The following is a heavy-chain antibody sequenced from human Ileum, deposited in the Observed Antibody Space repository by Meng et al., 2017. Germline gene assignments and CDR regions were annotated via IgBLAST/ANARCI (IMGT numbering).Heavy chain of an antibody. D-gene: IGHD7-27*01. CDR1: GGSVSTSDYQ. CDR3: ARDHWGSLDY. J-gene: IGHJ4*02. V-gene: IGHV4-61*08. Sequence: QVQLQESGLGLVRPSETLSLICTVSGGSVSTSDYQGGWIRQPPGKGLEWIGYAGTNYNPSLKSRVTISVDTSKRQFSLKLTSVTAADTAVYYCARDHWGSLDYWGQGILVTVSS. CDR2: AGT.